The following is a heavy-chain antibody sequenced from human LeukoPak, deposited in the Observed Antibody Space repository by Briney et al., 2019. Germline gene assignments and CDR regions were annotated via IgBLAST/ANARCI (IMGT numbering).Heavy chain of an antibody. J-gene: IGHJ4*02. Sequence: PGGSLRLSCAASGFTFSSYGMHWVRQAPGKGLEWVALISYDGSNKYYVDSVKGRFTISRDNSKNTLYLQMNSLRAEDTALYYCAKDLSSSGLFDYWGQGTLVTVSS. V-gene: IGHV3-30*18. D-gene: IGHD3-22*01. CDR2: ISYDGSNK. CDR1: GFTFSSYG. CDR3: AKDLSSSGLFDY.